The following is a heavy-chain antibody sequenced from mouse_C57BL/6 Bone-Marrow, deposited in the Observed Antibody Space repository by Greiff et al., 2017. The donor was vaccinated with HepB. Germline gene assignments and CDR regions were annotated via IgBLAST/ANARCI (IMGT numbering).Heavy chain of an antibody. D-gene: IGHD4-1*01. CDR1: EFEFPSHD. J-gene: IGHJ3*01. V-gene: IGHV5-2*01. Sequence: EVKLVESGGGLVQPGESLKLSCESNEFEFPSHDMSWVRKTPEKRLELVAAINSDGGSNYNPDTMERRFIISRDNTKKTLYLQMSCLRSEDTALYYCARGLGLFADWGQGTLVTVSA. CDR2: INSDGGSN. CDR3: ARGLGLFAD.